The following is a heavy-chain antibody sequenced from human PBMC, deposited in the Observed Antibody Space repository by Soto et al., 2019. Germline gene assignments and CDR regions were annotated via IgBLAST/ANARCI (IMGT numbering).Heavy chain of an antibody. CDR2: ISSSSSYI. Sequence: GGSLRLSCAASGFTFSSYSMNWVRQAPGKGLEWVSSISSSSSYIYYADSVKGRFTISRDNAKNSLYLQMNSLRAEDTAVYYCARYYDFWSGPLYMDVWGKGTTVTVSS. J-gene: IGHJ6*03. V-gene: IGHV3-21*01. CDR3: ARYYDFWSGPLYMDV. CDR1: GFTFSSYS. D-gene: IGHD3-3*01.